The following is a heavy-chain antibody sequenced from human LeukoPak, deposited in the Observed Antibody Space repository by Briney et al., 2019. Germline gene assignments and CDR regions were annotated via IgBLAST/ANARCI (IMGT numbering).Heavy chain of an antibody. Sequence: SQTLSLTCAISGDSVSSNSVTWNWIRQSPSRGLEWLGRTYYRSKWYNDYAVSVKSRITINPDTSKNQFSLQLNSVTPEDTAVYYCARGSSSSWTPGFDPWGQGTLVTVSS. V-gene: IGHV6-1*01. J-gene: IGHJ5*02. CDR1: GDSVSSNSVT. CDR2: TYYRSKWYN. D-gene: IGHD6-13*01. CDR3: ARGSSSSWTPGFDP.